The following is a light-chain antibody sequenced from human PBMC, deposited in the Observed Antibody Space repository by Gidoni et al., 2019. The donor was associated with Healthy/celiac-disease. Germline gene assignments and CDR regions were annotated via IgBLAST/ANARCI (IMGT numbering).Light chain of an antibody. CDR2: GAS. CDR3: QQYNNWPPYT. J-gene: IGKJ2*01. V-gene: IGKV3-15*01. Sequence: IVMTQSLATLSVSLGERATLSCRASQCVSSNLAWYQQKPGQAPRLLIYGASTRATGIPARFSCSGSRTEFTLTISSLRSEDFAVYYCQQYNNWPPYTFXXXTKLEIK. CDR1: QCVSSN.